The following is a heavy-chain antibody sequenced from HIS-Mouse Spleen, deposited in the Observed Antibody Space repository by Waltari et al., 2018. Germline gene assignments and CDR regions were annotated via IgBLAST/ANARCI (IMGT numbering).Heavy chain of an antibody. CDR2: IYYSGST. CDR3: ARDKSGSHDSSDGGDDP. Sequence: SISSSSYYWGWIRQPPGKGLEWIGSIYYSGSTYYNPSLKSRVTMSVDTSKNQFSLKLSSVTAADTAVYYCARDKSGSHDSSDGGDDPWGQGTLVTVSS. D-gene: IGHD3-22*01. V-gene: IGHV4-39*07. CDR1: SISSSSYY. J-gene: IGHJ5*02.